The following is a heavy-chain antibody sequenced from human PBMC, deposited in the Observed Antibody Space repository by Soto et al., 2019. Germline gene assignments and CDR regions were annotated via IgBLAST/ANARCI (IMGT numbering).Heavy chain of an antibody. D-gene: IGHD4-17*01. J-gene: IGHJ4*02. CDR3: ARDTTVVTPCFDY. CDR2: IKQDGSEK. CDR1: GFTFSSYW. Sequence: EVQLVESGGGLVQPGGSLRLSCAASGFTFSSYWMSWVRQAPGKGLEWVANIKQDGSEKYYVDSVKGRFTISRDNAKNSLYRQMNSLRAEDTAVYYCARDTTVVTPCFDYWGQGTLVTVSS. V-gene: IGHV3-7*03.